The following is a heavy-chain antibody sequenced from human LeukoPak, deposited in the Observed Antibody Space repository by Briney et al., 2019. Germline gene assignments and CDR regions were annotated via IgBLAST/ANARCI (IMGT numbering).Heavy chain of an antibody. CDR2: IKQDGSEK. CDR3: AREEWFFDY. CDR1: GFTFSTYW. Sequence: GGSLRLSCAASGFTFSTYWMSWVRQAPGKGLEWVANIKQDGSEKHYVDSVKGRFSISKDNAKNSLYLQMNSLRAEDTAVYYCAREEWFFDYWGQGTLVTVSS. J-gene: IGHJ4*02. D-gene: IGHD3-3*01. V-gene: IGHV3-7*04.